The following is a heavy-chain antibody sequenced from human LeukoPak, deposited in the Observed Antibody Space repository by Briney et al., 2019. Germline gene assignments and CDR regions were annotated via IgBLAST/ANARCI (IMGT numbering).Heavy chain of an antibody. CDR2: ISSSSSYI. D-gene: IGHD3-10*01. V-gene: IGHV3-21*01. CDR3: ARGGIQYYYGSGVRDY. Sequence: GGSLRLSCAASGFTFSSYSMNWVRQAPGKGLEWVSSISSSSSYIYYADSVKGRFTISRDNAKNSLYLQMNSLRAEDTAVYYCARGGIQYYYGSGVRDYWGQGTLVTVSS. J-gene: IGHJ4*02. CDR1: GFTFSSYS.